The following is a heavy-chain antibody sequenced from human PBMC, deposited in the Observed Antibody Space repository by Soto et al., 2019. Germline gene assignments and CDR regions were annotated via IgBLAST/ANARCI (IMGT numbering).Heavy chain of an antibody. CDR1: GFTFSSYG. CDR3: AKDFHIAVAGLDY. V-gene: IGHV3-30*18. D-gene: IGHD6-19*01. CDR2: ISYDGSNK. J-gene: IGHJ4*02. Sequence: PGGSLRLSCAASGFTFSSYGMHWVRQAPGKGLEWVAVISYDGSNKYYADSVKGRFTISRDNSKNTLYLQMNSLRAEDTAVYYCAKDFHIAVAGLDYWGQGTLVTVSS.